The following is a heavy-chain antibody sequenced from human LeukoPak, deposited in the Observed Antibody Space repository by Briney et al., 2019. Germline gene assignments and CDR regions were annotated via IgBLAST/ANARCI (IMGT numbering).Heavy chain of an antibody. Sequence: SETLSLTCTVSGGSISSYYWSWIRQPPGRGLEWVGNIDYSGSTIYNPALKSRVTVSVDTSKNQFSLNLTSVTAADTAVYYCAREGKLTGYFGGLGFNYWGQGILVTVSS. CDR1: GGSISSYY. CDR3: AREGKLTGYFGGLGFNY. D-gene: IGHD6-19*01. V-gene: IGHV4-59*01. CDR2: IDYSGST. J-gene: IGHJ4*02.